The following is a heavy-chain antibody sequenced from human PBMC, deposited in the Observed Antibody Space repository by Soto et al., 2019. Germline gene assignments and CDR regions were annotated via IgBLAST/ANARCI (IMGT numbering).Heavy chain of an antibody. CDR1: GFTFSNAW. Sequence: EVQLVESGGGLVKPGGSLRLSCAASGFTFSNAWMSWVRQAPGKGLEWVGGIESKTDGGTTDYAAPEKGRFTISRDDSNTMLYLQMNRRETEDTAVYYGTTDNLAAPPLRVDYWGQGTLVTVSS. CDR2: IESKTDGGTT. D-gene: IGHD6-13*01. CDR3: TTDNLAAPPLRVDY. V-gene: IGHV3-15*04. J-gene: IGHJ4*02.